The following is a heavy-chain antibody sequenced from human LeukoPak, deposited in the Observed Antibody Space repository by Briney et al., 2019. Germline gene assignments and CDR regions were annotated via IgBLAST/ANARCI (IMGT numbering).Heavy chain of an antibody. CDR2: ISGSGSDT. CDR3: AKLGTYFYFDF. J-gene: IGHJ2*01. Sequence: PGGSLRLSCAASGFNFSPYGMGWIRQAPGKGLEWVAGISGSGSDTYYADSVKGRFTISRDNFKNTVDLQMNSLRADDTAVYYCAKLGTYFYFDFWGRGTLVTVSS. D-gene: IGHD7-27*01. CDR1: GFNFSPYG. V-gene: IGHV3-23*01.